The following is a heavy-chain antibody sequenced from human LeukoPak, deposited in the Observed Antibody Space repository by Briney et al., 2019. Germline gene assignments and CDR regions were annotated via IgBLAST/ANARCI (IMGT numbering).Heavy chain of an antibody. D-gene: IGHD3-10*01. CDR3: AREDGSGSYPFNWFDP. V-gene: IGHV1-2*02. CDR2: INPNSGGT. CDR1: GYTFTGYY. J-gene: IGHJ5*02. Sequence: GASVKVSCKASGYTFTGYYMHWVRQAPGQGLEWMGWINPNSGGTNYAQKFQGRVTMTRDTSISTAYMELSRLRSDDTAVYYCAREDGSGSYPFNWFDPWGQGTLVTVSS.